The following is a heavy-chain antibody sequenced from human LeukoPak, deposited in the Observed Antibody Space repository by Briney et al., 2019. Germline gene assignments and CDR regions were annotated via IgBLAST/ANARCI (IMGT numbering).Heavy chain of an antibody. Sequence: GGSLRLSCAASGFTFSSYWMHWVRQAPGKGLVWVSRINSDGSSTSYADSVKGRFTISRDNARNTLYLQMNSLRAEDTAVYYCAREIVVVPRFYYYYGMDVWGQGTTATVSS. CDR3: AREIVVVPRFYYYYGMDV. D-gene: IGHD2-2*01. CDR2: INSDGSST. J-gene: IGHJ6*02. V-gene: IGHV3-74*01. CDR1: GFTFSSYW.